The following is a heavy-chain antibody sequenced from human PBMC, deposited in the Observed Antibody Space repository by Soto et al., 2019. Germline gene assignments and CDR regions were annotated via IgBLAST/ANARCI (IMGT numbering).Heavy chain of an antibody. CDR1: GGTFSNYV. CDR2: IIPIYGAA. CDR3: ARDMTRTVVPYFDF. V-gene: IGHV1-69*06. D-gene: IGHD1-7*01. J-gene: IGHJ4*02. Sequence: SVNISCKASGGTFSNYVVNWVRQALGQGLEWMGRIIPIYGAANYAQKFQGRVTISADKSTSTSYMELSSLRSEDTAVYYCARDMTRTVVPYFDFWGQGTLVTVSS.